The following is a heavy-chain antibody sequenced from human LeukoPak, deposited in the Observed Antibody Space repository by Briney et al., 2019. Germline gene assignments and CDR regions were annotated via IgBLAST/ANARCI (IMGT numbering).Heavy chain of an antibody. Sequence: GGSLRLSCSASGFTFSSYAMHWVRQAPGKGLEYVSAISSNGGSTNYADSVKGRFTISRDNSKNTLYLQMSSLRAEDTAVYYCVKDHEPAAAGTYYYYGMDVWGKGTTVTVSS. CDR1: GFTFSSYA. V-gene: IGHV3-64D*06. J-gene: IGHJ6*04. CDR3: VKDHEPAAAGTYYYYGMDV. CDR2: ISSNGGST. D-gene: IGHD6-13*01.